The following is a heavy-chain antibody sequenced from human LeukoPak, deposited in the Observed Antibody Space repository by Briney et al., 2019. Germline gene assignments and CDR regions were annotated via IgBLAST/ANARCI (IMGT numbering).Heavy chain of an antibody. CDR2: ISSSGSTI. D-gene: IGHD2-2*01. Sequence: PGGSLRLSCAASGFTFSDYYMSWIRQAPGKGLEWVSYISSSGSTIYYAGSVKGRFTISRDNAKNSLYLQMNSLRAEDTAVYYCARPYCSSTSCYRFDPWGQGALVTVSS. J-gene: IGHJ5*02. CDR3: ARPYCSSTSCYRFDP. CDR1: GFTFSDYY. V-gene: IGHV3-11*04.